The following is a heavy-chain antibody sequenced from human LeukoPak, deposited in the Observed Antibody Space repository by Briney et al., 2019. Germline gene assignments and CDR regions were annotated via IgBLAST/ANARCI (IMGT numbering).Heavy chain of an antibody. D-gene: IGHD1-26*01. Sequence: PGGSLRLSCAASGFIFSSYGMIWVRQAPGKGPEWVSYISGSGSDTQYSDSVRGRFTISRDNAKNSLYLQMNSLRAEDTAVYYCARGGQFYYYYMDVWGKGTTVTVSS. V-gene: IGHV3-48*03. J-gene: IGHJ6*03. CDR3: ARGGQFYYYYMDV. CDR2: ISGSGSDT. CDR1: GFIFSSYG.